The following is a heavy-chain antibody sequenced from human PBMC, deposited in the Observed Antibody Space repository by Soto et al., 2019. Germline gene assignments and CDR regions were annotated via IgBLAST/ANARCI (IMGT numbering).Heavy chain of an antibody. J-gene: IGHJ5*02. CDR1: GGSISSGGYY. CDR3: ARGGSCYSSRCWFDP. Sequence: QVQLQESGPGLVKPSQTLSLTCTVSGGSISSGGYYWSWIRQHPGKGLEWIGYIYYSGSTYYNPSLKSRVTRPVDTSKNQFSLKLSSVTAADTAVYYCARGGSCYSSRCWFDPWGQGTLVTVSS. V-gene: IGHV4-31*03. CDR2: IYYSGST. D-gene: IGHD2-15*01.